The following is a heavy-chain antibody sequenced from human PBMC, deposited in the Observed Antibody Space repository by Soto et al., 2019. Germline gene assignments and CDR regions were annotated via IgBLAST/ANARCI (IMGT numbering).Heavy chain of an antibody. V-gene: IGHV3-30-3*01. CDR3: AREATDCGGDCYYYYGMDV. Sequence: GGSLRLSCAASGFTFSSYAMHWVRQAPGKGLEWVAVISYDGSNKYYADSVKGRFTISRDNSKNTLYLQMNSLRAEDTAVYYCAREATDCGGDCYYYYGMDVWGQGTTVTVSS. J-gene: IGHJ6*02. CDR2: ISYDGSNK. D-gene: IGHD2-21*02. CDR1: GFTFSSYA.